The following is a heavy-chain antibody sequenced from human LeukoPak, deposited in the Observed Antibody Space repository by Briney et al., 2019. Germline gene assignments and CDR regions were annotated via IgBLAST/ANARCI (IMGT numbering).Heavy chain of an antibody. J-gene: IGHJ4*02. CDR3: ARDMAVGATPPFFDY. Sequence: GGSLRLSCAASGFTFSSYSMNWVRQAPGKGLEWVSSISSSSSYIYYADSVKGRFTTSRDNAKNSLYLQMNSLRAEDTAVYYCARDMAVGATPPFFDYWGQGTLVTVSS. D-gene: IGHD1-26*01. V-gene: IGHV3-21*01. CDR1: GFTFSSYS. CDR2: ISSSSSYI.